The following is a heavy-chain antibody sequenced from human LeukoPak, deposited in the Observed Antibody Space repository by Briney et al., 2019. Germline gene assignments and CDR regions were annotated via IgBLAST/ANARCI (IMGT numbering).Heavy chain of an antibody. D-gene: IGHD3-22*01. CDR2: IKSKTDGGTT. Sequence: GGSLRPSCAASGFTFSNAWMSWVRQAPGKGLEWVGRIKSKTDGGTTDYAAPVKGRFTISRDDSKNTLYLQMNSLKTEDTAVYYCTTVYYYDSSGYSDWGQGTLVTVSS. J-gene: IGHJ4*02. V-gene: IGHV3-15*01. CDR1: GFTFSNAW. CDR3: TTVYYYDSSGYSD.